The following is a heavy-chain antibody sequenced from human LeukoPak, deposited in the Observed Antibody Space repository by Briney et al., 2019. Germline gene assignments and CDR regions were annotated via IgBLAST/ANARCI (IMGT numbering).Heavy chain of an antibody. CDR3: AKEEMAPITSQVIDQ. V-gene: IGHV3-23*01. D-gene: IGHD5-24*01. Sequence: PGGSLRLSCAATGFSFSTYAMTCDRQAPGEGLEWVSVISGSGGSTYYADSVKGRFTISRDNSKNTLYLQMNSLRVADTAVYYCAKEEMAPITSQVIDQWGQGTLVTVSS. CDR1: GFSFSTYA. CDR2: ISGSGGST. J-gene: IGHJ4*02.